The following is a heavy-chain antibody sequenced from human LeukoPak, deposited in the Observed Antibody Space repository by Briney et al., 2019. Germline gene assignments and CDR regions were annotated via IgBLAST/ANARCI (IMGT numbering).Heavy chain of an antibody. D-gene: IGHD2-2*01. CDR1: GFTFTSSA. CDR3: AADCSSTSCSLGYGMDV. CDR2: IVVGSGNT. Sequence: GASVKVSCKAPGFTFTSSAVQWERQARGQRLEWIGWIVVGSGNTNYAQKFQERVTITRDMSTSTAYMELSSLRSEDTAVYYCAADCSSTSCSLGYGMDVWGKGTTVTVSS. V-gene: IGHV1-58*01. J-gene: IGHJ6*04.